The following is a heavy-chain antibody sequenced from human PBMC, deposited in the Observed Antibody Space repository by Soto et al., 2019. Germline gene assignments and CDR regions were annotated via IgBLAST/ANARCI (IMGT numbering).Heavy chain of an antibody. D-gene: IGHD6-6*01. Sequence: SVKVSCKASGGTFSSYAISWVRQAPGQGLEWMGGIIPIFGTANYAQKFQGRVRITADESTSTAYMELSSQRSEDTAVYYCARSLCSSSSSSHNYGMDVWGQGTTGTASS. CDR3: ARSLCSSSSSSHNYGMDV. CDR1: GGTFSSYA. V-gene: IGHV1-69*13. J-gene: IGHJ6*02. CDR2: IIPIFGTA.